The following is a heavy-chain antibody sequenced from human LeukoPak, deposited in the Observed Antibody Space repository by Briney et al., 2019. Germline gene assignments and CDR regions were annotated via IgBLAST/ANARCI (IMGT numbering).Heavy chain of an antibody. CDR2: IKEDGGEK. CDR1: GFTLSSYA. J-gene: IGHJ4*02. Sequence: GGSLRLSCVVSGFTLSSYAMSWVRQAPGKGLEWVANIKEDGGEKFHVDSVKGRFTISRDNAKNTLYLQLSSLRAEDTAVYYCARGLQEWEQRRDYWGQGTLVTVSP. D-gene: IGHD1-26*01. CDR3: ARGLQEWEQRRDY. V-gene: IGHV3-7*01.